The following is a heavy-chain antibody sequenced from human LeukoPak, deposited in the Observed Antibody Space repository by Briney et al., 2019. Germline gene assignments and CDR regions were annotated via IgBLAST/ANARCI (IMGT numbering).Heavy chain of an antibody. CDR2: IFHTGST. J-gene: IGHJ4*02. CDR1: GGSISSNY. D-gene: IGHD3-10*01. CDR3: ARHIRGAYYYFDY. Sequence: KPSETLSLTCTVSGGSISSNYWSWIRQPPGKGLEWIGCIFHTGSTNYNPSLKSRVTISVDTSKNQFSLKLNSVTAADTAVYYCARHIRGAYYYFDYWGQGTLVTVSS. V-gene: IGHV4-59*08.